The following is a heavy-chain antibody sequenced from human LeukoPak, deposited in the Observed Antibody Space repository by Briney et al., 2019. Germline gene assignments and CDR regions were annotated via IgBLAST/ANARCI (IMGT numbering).Heavy chain of an antibody. CDR2: IIPILGIA. CDR3: ARDFDGGNSVDY. D-gene: IGHD4-23*01. Sequence: ASVKVSCKASGGTFSSYAISWVRQAPGQGLEWMGRIIPILGIANYAQKFQGRVTITADKSTSTAYMELSSLRSEDTAVYYCARDFDGGNSVDYWGQGILVTVSS. CDR1: GGTFSSYA. V-gene: IGHV1-69*04. J-gene: IGHJ4*02.